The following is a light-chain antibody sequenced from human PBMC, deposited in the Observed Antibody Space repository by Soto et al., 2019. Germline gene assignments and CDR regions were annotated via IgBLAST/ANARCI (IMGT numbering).Light chain of an antibody. J-gene: IGKJ2*01. CDR3: QQRSNWPPKYT. Sequence: EIVLTQSPATLSLSPGERATLSCRASQSVSSYLDWYQQKPGQAPRLLIYDASNRATGIPARFSGSGSGTDFTLTISSLEPEDFAVYCCQQRSNWPPKYTFGQGNKLEIK. CDR2: DAS. V-gene: IGKV3-11*01. CDR1: QSVSSY.